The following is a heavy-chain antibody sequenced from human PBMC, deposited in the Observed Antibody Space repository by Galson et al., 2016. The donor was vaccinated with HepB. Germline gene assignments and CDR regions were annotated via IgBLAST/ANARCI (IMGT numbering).Heavy chain of an antibody. J-gene: IGHJ4*02. CDR3: ARDRNYDIVTGRRTPYDY. CDR1: GGSISSFY. CDR2: IYHTGST. V-gene: IGHV4-59*01. Sequence: SETLSLTCTVSGGSISSFYWSWIRQPPGKGLQWIGHIYHTGSTNYNPSLKSRVTLSIDMSRNQFSLKLTSVTAADTAMYYCARDRNYDIVTGRRTPYDYWGQGILVTVSS. D-gene: IGHD3-9*01.